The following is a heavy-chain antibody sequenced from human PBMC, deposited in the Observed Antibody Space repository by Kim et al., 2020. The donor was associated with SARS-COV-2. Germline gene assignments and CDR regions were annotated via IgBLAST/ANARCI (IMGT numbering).Heavy chain of an antibody. J-gene: IGHJ4*01. D-gene: IGHD3-16*02. CDR1: GGSFSGYY. V-gene: IGHV4-34*01. CDR2: INHSGST. Sequence: SETLSLTCAVYGGSFSGYYWSWIRQPPGKGLEWIGEINHSGSTNYNPSLKSRVTISVDTSKNQFSLKLSSVTAADTAVYYCARGPYDYIWGSYRSTHFD. CDR3: ARGPYDYIWGSYRSTHFD.